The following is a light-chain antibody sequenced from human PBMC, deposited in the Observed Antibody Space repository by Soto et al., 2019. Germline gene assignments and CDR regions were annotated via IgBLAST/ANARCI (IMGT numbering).Light chain of an antibody. Sequence: EIVIKQSPATLSVSTGGRATLSCRASQSISDTLAWYQQKPGQAPRLLIYGASKRATGFPARFSGSGSGTDFTLTICSLQSEDFAVYYCQQSNKWPWTFCQGAKVDIK. CDR3: QQSNKWPWT. CDR2: GAS. V-gene: IGKV3-15*01. CDR1: QSISDT. J-gene: IGKJ1*01.